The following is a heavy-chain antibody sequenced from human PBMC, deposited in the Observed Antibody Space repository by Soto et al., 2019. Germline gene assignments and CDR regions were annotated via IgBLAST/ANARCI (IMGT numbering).Heavy chain of an antibody. D-gene: IGHD1-1*01. Sequence: GGSLDSSCPPFGLTVVGNYMTGVRKSQGKGRDWASIMYRGGSTYYPDSVKGRVTISRDTSKTTLDLQMNSLGVEDTAIYYCARGSGNDGHIDYSGQGILVTVSS. J-gene: IGHJ4*02. V-gene: IGHV3-66*01. CDR2: MYRGGST. CDR3: ARGSGNDGHIDY. CDR1: GLTVVGNY.